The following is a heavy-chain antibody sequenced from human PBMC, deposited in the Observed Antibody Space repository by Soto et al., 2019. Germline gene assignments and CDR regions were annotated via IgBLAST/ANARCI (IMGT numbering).Heavy chain of an antibody. CDR2: IYWNDDK. CDR1: GFSLSTSGVG. CDR3: AHSSSTYCTNGVCYHPRGGRWFDP. V-gene: IGHV2-5*01. J-gene: IGHJ5*02. D-gene: IGHD2-8*01. Sequence: SGPTLVKPTQTLTLTCTFSGFSLSTSGVGVGWIRQPPGKALEWLALIYWNDDKRYSPSLKSRLTIPKDTSKNQVVLTMTNMDPVDTATYYCAHSSSTYCTNGVCYHPRGGRWFDPWGQGTLVTVSS.